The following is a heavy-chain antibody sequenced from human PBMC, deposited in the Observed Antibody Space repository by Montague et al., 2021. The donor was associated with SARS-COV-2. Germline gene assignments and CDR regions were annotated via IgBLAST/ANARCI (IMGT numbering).Heavy chain of an antibody. CDR2: INHSGST. J-gene: IGHJ6*02. V-gene: IGHV4-34*01. CDR1: GGSFSGYY. Sequence: SETLSLTCAVYGGSFSGYYWSWIRQPPGKGLEWIGEINHSGSTKYNPSLKSRVTISVDTSKNQFSLKLSSVTAADTAVYYCAGGELELHRRDYYYYGMDVWGQGTTVTVSS. CDR3: AGGELELHRRDYYYYGMDV. D-gene: IGHD1-7*01.